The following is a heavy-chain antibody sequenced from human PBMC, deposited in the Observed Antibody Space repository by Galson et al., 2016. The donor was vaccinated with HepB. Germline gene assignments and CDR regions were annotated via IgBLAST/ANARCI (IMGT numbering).Heavy chain of an antibody. V-gene: IGHV1-8*01. D-gene: IGHD3-3*01. Sequence: SVKVSCKASGYTFTTYNINWVRQATGRGLEWMGWMNPNSGNTGYAQKFQGRVTMTRNTSISTAYMELSSLRSEDTAVYYCARGPAGNFWSAYYLDHWGQGTLVTVSS. CDR3: ARGPAGNFWSAYYLDH. CDR1: GYTFTTYN. CDR2: MNPNSGNT. J-gene: IGHJ4*02.